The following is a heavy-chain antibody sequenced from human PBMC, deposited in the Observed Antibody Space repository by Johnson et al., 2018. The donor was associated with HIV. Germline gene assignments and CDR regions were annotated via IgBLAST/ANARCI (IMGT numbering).Heavy chain of an antibody. CDR1: GFSFDDYA. Sequence: VQLVESGGGLVQPGRSLRLSCAASGFSFDDYAMHWVRQVAGKGLEWVSGINWNGGSTGYAYSVKGRFTISRDNAKNSLYLQINSLRAEDTALYCCARGSGSYYSNAFDIWGQGTMVTVSS. J-gene: IGHJ3*02. D-gene: IGHD1-26*01. CDR3: ARGSGSYYSNAFDI. V-gene: IGHV3-20*04. CDR2: INWNGGST.